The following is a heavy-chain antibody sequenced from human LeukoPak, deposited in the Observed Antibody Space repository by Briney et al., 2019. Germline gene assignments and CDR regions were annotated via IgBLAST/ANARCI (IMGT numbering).Heavy chain of an antibody. V-gene: IGHV3-23*01. CDR2: ISGSGART. CDR3: AKGDSYYDFCMDV. Sequence: GGSLRLSCAASGFTFRSFAMSWVRLAPGKGLEWVSSISGSGARTYYADSVKGRLTISRDNSKNTLYLQTNSLRAEDTAVYYCAKGDSYYDFCMDVWGQGTTVTVSS. J-gene: IGHJ6*02. D-gene: IGHD3-3*01. CDR1: GFTFRSFA.